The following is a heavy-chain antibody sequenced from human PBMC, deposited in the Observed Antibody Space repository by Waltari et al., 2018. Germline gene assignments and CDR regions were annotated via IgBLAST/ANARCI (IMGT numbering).Heavy chain of an antibody. D-gene: IGHD2-15*01. J-gene: IGHJ4*02. V-gene: IGHV3-53*01. Sequence: EVQLVESGGGLIQAGGSLRLSCAPSGFTVSSPHRAWVRQAPGKGLESVAISYVHGTTSYADSVNGRFTISRDNSKNTLVLQMSSVRVDDTAMYYCTTRVAISGVPGMPDYWGQGTLVTVSS. CDR2: SYVHGTT. CDR1: GFTVSSPH. CDR3: TTRVAISGVPGMPDY.